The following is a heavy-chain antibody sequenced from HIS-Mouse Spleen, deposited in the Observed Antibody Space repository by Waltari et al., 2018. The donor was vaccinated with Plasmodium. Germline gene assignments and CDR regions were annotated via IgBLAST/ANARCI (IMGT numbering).Heavy chain of an antibody. J-gene: IGHJ4*02. V-gene: IGHV4-39*01. CDR2: IYYRGST. D-gene: IGHD1-26*01. CDR3: ARRGGSYYYFDY. CDR1: GGSISSSSYY. Sequence: QLPLRESGLGLAKPSETLSLTCTVSGGSISSSSYYWGWIHQPPGKGLEWIGSIYYRGSTYYNPSLKSRVTISVDTSKNQFSLKLSSVTAADTAVYYCARRGGSYYYFDYWGQGTLVTVSS.